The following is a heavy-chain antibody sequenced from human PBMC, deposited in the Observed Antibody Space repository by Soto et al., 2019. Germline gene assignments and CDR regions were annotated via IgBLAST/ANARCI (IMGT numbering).Heavy chain of an antibody. CDR3: ARGESVHYYDSSGYLDY. CDR1: GGTFSSYA. Sequence: SVKVSCKASGGTFSSYAISWVRQAPGQGLEWMGGIIPIFGTANYAQKFQGRVAITADESTSTAYMELSSLGSEDTAVYYCARGESVHYYDSSGYLDYWGQGTLVTVSS. CDR2: IIPIFGTA. V-gene: IGHV1-69*13. J-gene: IGHJ4*02. D-gene: IGHD3-22*01.